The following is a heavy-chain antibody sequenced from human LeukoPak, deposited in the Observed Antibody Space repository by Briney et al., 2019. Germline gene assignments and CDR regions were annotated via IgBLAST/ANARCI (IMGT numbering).Heavy chain of an antibody. V-gene: IGHV4-59*08. CDR3: ARRTYDYESGGYYYGRGWFDP. D-gene: IGHD3-22*01. J-gene: IGHJ5*02. CDR2: IYYSGDT. CDR1: RGSITSDY. Sequence: SETLSLTCIVSRGSITSDYWTWIRQTPGKGLEWIGHIYYSGDTNYNPSLRSRATISVDTSKNQVSLKLSAVTAADTAVYYCARRTYDYESGGYYYGRGWFDPWGQGTLVTVSS.